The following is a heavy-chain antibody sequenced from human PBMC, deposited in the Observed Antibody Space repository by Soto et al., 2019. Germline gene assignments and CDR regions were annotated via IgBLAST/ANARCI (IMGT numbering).Heavy chain of an antibody. V-gene: IGHV3-53*02. Sequence: EVQLVETGGGLIQPGGSLRLSCAASGFTISSKYMTWVRQAPGKGLEWVSVLYSDGTTYYADSVKGRFTISRDNSKNTLYLQMNGLRAEDTAVYYCARERGGGATGGYFDYWGQGTLVTVSS. CDR3: ARERGGGATGGYFDY. CDR2: LYSDGTT. J-gene: IGHJ4*02. CDR1: GFTISSKY. D-gene: IGHD1-26*01.